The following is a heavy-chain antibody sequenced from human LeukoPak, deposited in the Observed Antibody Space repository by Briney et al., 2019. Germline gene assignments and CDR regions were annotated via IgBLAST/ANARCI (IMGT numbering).Heavy chain of an antibody. CDR2: IYPGDSDT. D-gene: IGHD6-19*01. CDR3: ARQKNSGWYRSLVFDI. V-gene: IGHV5-51*01. CDR1: GYSFTNYW. J-gene: IGHJ3*02. Sequence: GESLKISCKGYGYSFTNYWIGWVRQMPGKGLEWMGIIYPGDSDTRYSPSFQGQVSTSVDKSINTAYLQWRSLKASDTAMYYCARQKNSGWYRSLVFDIWGQGTKVTVSS.